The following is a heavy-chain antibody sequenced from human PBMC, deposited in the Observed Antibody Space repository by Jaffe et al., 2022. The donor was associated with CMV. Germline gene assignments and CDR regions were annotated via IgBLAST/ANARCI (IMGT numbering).Heavy chain of an antibody. CDR2: IYYSGST. D-gene: IGHD3-16*01. J-gene: IGHJ6*03. Sequence: QVQLQESGPGLVKPSETLSLTCTVSGGSISSYYWSWIRQPPGKGLEWIGYIYYSGSTNYNPSLKSRVTISVDTSKNQFSLKLSSVTAADTAVYYCARAVGAMITFGGVIFLNYYMDVWGKGTTVTVSS. CDR3: ARAVGAMITFGGVIFLNYYMDV. CDR1: GGSISSYY. V-gene: IGHV4-59*01.